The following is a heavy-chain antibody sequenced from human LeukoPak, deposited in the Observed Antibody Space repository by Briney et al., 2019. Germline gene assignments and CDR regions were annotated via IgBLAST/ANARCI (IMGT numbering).Heavy chain of an antibody. Sequence: AGGSLRLSCAASGFTFSSHGMHWVRHAPGKGLVWVAHVSTDGTSTSSVDSVKGRFTISRDNAKNTLYLQMNSLRAEDTAVYYCARDSPNYSKGAIDIWGQGTMVTVSS. D-gene: IGHD3-10*01. J-gene: IGHJ3*02. CDR2: VSTDGTST. CDR3: ARDSPNYSKGAIDI. CDR1: GFTFSSHG. V-gene: IGHV3-74*01.